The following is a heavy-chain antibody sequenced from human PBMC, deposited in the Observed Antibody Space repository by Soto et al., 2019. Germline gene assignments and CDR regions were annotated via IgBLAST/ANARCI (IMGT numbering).Heavy chain of an antibody. CDR1: GYTFTSYG. CDR2: ISPYSGNT. Sequence: QVQLVQSGAEVKKPGASVKVSCKASGYTFTSYGISWVRQAPGQGLEWMGWISPYSGNTNYAQNFQGRVTMTTETSTSTAYMELRSLRSDDTAVYWCARLVWGSPSWFDPWGQGTLVTVSS. J-gene: IGHJ5*02. D-gene: IGHD3-16*01. V-gene: IGHV1-18*01. CDR3: ARLVWGSPSWFDP.